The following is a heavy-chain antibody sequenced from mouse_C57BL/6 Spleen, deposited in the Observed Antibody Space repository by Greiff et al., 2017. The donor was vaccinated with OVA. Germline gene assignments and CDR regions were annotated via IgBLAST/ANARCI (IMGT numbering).Heavy chain of an antibody. V-gene: IGHV1-15*01. CDR1: GYTFTDYE. Sequence: VQLQQSGAELVRPGASVTLSCKASGYTFTDYEMHWVKQTPVHGLEWIGAIDPETGGTAYNQKFKGKAILTADKSSSTAYMELRSLTSEDSAVYYCTNYGSSSYAMDYWGQGTSVTVSS. CDR2: IDPETGGT. D-gene: IGHD1-1*01. J-gene: IGHJ4*01. CDR3: TNYGSSSYAMDY.